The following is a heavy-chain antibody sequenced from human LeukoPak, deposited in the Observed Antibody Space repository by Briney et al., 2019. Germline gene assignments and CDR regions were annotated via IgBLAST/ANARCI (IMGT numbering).Heavy chain of an antibody. CDR1: GYTFTGYY. V-gene: IGHV1-2*02. CDR2: INPNSGGT. D-gene: IGHD1-26*01. J-gene: IGHJ6*02. Sequence: GASVKVSCKASGYTFTGYYLHWVRQAPGQGLEWMGWINPNSGGTNYAQKFQGRVTMTRDTSISTAYMELSRLRSDDTAVYYCAREELHALYYGMDVWGQGTTVTVSS. CDR3: AREELHALYYGMDV.